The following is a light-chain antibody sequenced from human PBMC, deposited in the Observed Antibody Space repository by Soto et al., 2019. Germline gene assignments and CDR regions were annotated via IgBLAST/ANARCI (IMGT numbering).Light chain of an antibody. CDR3: QQYGSLVWT. CDR1: QSVSGNN. Sequence: EIVLTQSPGTLSLSPGERATLSCRASQSVSGNNLAWYQHKPGQAPRLLISGASNRATGIPDRFSGSGSGTDFTLTISRLAPEDFAVYYCQQYGSLVWTFGQGTKVDIK. J-gene: IGKJ1*01. CDR2: GAS. V-gene: IGKV3-20*01.